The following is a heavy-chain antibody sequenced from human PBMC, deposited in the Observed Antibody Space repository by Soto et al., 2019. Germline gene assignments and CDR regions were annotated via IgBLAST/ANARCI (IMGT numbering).Heavy chain of an antibody. Sequence: QVQLVESGGGVVQPGRPLRLSCAASGFTFSSYGMHWVRQAPGKGLEWVAVISYDGSNKYYADSVKGRFTISRDNSKNTLYLQMNSLKTEDTAVYYCAKRQNFCLDYWGQGTLVTVSS. CDR3: AKRQNFCLDY. CDR2: ISYDGSNK. J-gene: IGHJ4*02. D-gene: IGHD1-7*01. V-gene: IGHV3-30*18. CDR1: GFTFSSYG.